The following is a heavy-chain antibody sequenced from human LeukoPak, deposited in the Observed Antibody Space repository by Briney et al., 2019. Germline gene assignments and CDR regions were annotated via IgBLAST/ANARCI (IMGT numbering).Heavy chain of an antibody. D-gene: IGHD6-19*01. J-gene: IGHJ3*02. CDR2: ISYDGSDK. CDR3: AKGAYSSGLDVFDI. CDR1: GFTFSRYG. V-gene: IGHV3-30*18. Sequence: GGSLRLSCAASGFTFSRYGMHWVRQAPGKGLQWVAVISYDGSDKYYADSVTGRFTISRDNSKNTLYLQMNSLRPEDTAVYYCAKGAYSSGLDVFDIWGQGTMVTGSS.